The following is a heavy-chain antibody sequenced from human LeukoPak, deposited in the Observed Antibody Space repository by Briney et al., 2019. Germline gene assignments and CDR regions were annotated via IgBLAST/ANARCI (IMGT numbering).Heavy chain of an antibody. Sequence: PGGSLRLSCAASGFTFSSYSMNWVRQAPGKGLEWVSSISSSSSYIYYADSVKGRFTISRDNAKNSLYLQMNSLRADDTAVYYCARAQRISCTGATCYPLEYWGQGTLVTVSS. CDR3: ARAQRISCTGATCYPLEY. V-gene: IGHV3-21*04. J-gene: IGHJ4*02. CDR1: GFTFSSYS. CDR2: ISSSSSYI. D-gene: IGHD2-8*02.